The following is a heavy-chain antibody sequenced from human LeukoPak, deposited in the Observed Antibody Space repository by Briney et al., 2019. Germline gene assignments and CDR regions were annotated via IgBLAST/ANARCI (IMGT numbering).Heavy chain of an antibody. CDR2: IDPNSGDT. V-gene: IGHV1-2*02. J-gene: IGHJ5*02. D-gene: IGHD2-21*02. Sequence: ASVKVSCKASGYTFTSYGISWVRQAPGQGLEWMGWIDPNSGDTNYAQNFQGRVTMTRDTSISTAYMELSRLRSDDTAVYYCARVVVVTAWGNWFDPWGQGTLVTVSS. CDR1: GYTFTSYG. CDR3: ARVVVVTAWGNWFDP.